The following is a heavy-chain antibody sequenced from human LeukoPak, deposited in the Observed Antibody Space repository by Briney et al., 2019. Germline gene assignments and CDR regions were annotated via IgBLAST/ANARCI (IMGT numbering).Heavy chain of an antibody. V-gene: IGHV3-21*04. CDR2: ISGSSSYI. CDR3: GKDLRIVGAITVDY. J-gene: IGHJ4*02. Sequence: GGSLRLSCAASGFTFSSYSMNWVRQAPGKGLEWVSCISGSSSYIYSADSVKGRFTISRHNAKNSLYLQMNSLRAEDTAVYYCGKDLRIVGAITVDYWGQGTLVTVSS. CDR1: GFTFSSYS. D-gene: IGHD1-26*01.